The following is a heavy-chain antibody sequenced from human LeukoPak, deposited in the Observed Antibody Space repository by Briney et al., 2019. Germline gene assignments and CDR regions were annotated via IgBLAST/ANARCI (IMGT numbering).Heavy chain of an antibody. CDR3: AKIKTTFGVVTHAFDI. J-gene: IGHJ3*02. D-gene: IGHD3-3*01. CDR2: IYHQAGT. Sequence: SETLSLTCTVSGGYMENIYWHWIRQPPGKGLEWIGYIYHQAGTEYNPSLKNRVAISVDTSKNQFSLKLSSATAADTAVYYCAKIKTTFGVVTHAFDIWGQGTIVTVSP. V-gene: IGHV4-59*01. CDR1: GGYMENIY.